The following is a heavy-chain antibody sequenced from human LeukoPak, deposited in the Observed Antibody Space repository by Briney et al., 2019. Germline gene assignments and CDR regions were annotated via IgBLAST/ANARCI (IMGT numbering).Heavy chain of an antibody. Sequence: PSETLSLTCAVYGGSFSGYYWSWIRQPSGKGLEWIGEINHSGSTNYNPSLKSRVTISVDTSKNQFSLKLSSVTAADTAVYYCARVIRYGATTLARNWFDPWGQGTLVTVSS. J-gene: IGHJ5*02. CDR3: ARVIRYGATTLARNWFDP. CDR1: GGSFSGYY. D-gene: IGHD5-12*01. CDR2: INHSGST. V-gene: IGHV4-34*01.